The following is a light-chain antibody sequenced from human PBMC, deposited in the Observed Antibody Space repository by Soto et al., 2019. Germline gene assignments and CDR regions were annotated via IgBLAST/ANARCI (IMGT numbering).Light chain of an antibody. V-gene: IGKV3-20*01. J-gene: IGKJ5*01. CDR3: QQYGSSPRT. CDR2: GAS. CDR1: QSGSSSY. Sequence: EIVLTQSPVTLSLSPGERATLSCRASQSGSSSYLAWYQQKPGQAPRLLIYGASSRATGIPDRFSGSGSGTDFTLTISRLEPEDFAVYYCQQYGSSPRTFGQGTRLEIK.